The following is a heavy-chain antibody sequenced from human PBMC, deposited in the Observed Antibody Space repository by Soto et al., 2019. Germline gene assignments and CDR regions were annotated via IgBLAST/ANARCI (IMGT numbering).Heavy chain of an antibody. Sequence: QVQLVESGGGVVQPGRSLRLSCVASGFTFSGHGMHWVRQAPGKGLEWVAVISYDGVNKFYADSVKGRFTISRDNSKDTLDLQMNSLRTEDTAVYYCAKCPGYDFWSWFDYWGQGIVVTVSS. CDR2: ISYDGVNK. CDR3: AKCPGYDFWSWFDY. V-gene: IGHV3-30*18. D-gene: IGHD3-3*01. CDR1: GFTFSGHG. J-gene: IGHJ4*02.